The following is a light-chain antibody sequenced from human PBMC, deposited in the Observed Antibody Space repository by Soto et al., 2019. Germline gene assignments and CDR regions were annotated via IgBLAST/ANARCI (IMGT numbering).Light chain of an antibody. CDR2: AAS. CDR1: QGISSY. J-gene: IGKJ1*01. V-gene: IGKV1-8*01. CDR3: HQHYSYPRT. Sequence: AIRMTQSPSSFSSSTGYRVTITCRASQGISSYLAWYQQKPGKAPKLLIYAASTLQSGVPSRFSGSGSGTDFTLTISCLQSEDCATYYWHQHYSYPRTFGQGTKVEIK.